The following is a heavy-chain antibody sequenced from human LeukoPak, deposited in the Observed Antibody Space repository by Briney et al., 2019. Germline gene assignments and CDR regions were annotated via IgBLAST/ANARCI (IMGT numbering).Heavy chain of an antibody. V-gene: IGHV3-9*01. D-gene: IGHD3-10*01. CDR3: AKVRGGTLLAAFDI. CDR1: GFTFDDYA. Sequence: PGGSLRLSCAASGFTFDDYAMHWVRQAPGKGLEWVSGISWNSGNIGYADSVKGRFTISRDNATISLYLQLHSLRAEDTALFSCAKVRGGTLLAAFDIWGQGTMVTVSS. J-gene: IGHJ3*02. CDR2: ISWNSGNI.